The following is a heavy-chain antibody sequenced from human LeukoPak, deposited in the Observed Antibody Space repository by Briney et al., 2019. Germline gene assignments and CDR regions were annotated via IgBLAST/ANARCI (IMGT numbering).Heavy chain of an antibody. D-gene: IGHD3-9*01. J-gene: IGHJ5*02. CDR1: GGSFSGYY. CDR2: INHSGST. Sequence: SETLSLTCAVYGGSFSGYYWSWIRQPPGKGLEWIGEINHSGSTNYNPSLKSRVTISVDTSKNQFSLKLSSVTAADMAVYYCASRYYDILTGYPQAFDPWGQGTLVTVSS. V-gene: IGHV4-34*01. CDR3: ASRYYDILTGYPQAFDP.